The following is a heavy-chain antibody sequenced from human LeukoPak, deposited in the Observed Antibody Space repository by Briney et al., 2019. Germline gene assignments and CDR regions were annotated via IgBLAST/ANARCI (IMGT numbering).Heavy chain of an antibody. D-gene: IGHD3-22*01. CDR1: GFMFSSYW. J-gene: IGHJ4*02. V-gene: IGHV3-7*01. CDR3: ARDERGSYYVD. Sequence: PGGSLRLSCAASGFMFSSYWMSRVRQAPGRGLEWVANIKDDGNMKQYADSVRGRFTISRDNTKSSLYLQMSSLRAEDSAVYYCARDERGSYYVDWGQGTLVTVSS. CDR2: IKDDGNMK.